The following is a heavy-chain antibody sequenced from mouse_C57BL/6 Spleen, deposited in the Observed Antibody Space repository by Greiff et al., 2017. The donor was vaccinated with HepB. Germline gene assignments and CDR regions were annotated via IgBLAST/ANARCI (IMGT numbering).Heavy chain of an antibody. J-gene: IGHJ4*01. CDR2: INPSSGYT. CDR3: ARHDGYYAMDY. Sequence: QVQLQQSGAELARPGPSVKMSCKASGYTFTSYTMHWVKQRPGQGLEWIGYINPSSGYTKYNQKFKDKATLTADKSSSTAYMQLSSLTSEDSAVYYCARHDGYYAMDYWGQGTSVTVSS. CDR1: GYTFTSYT. V-gene: IGHV1-4*01. D-gene: IGHD2-3*01.